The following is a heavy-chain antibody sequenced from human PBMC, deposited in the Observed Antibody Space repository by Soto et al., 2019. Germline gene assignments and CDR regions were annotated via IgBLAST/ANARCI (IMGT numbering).Heavy chain of an antibody. J-gene: IGHJ4*02. CDR1: GYTFISYG. D-gene: IGHD5-12*01. CDR3: EGGLRGYSGYDGPMF. CDR2: LSAYNGNT. Sequence: QVQLVQSGAEVKKPGASVKVSCKASGYTFISYGISWVRQAPGQGLEWMGWLSAYNGNTNYAQKLQGRVTMTTDTSTSTGYSELRRLRSDDTAVYCGEGGLRGYSGYDGPMFWGQGTLVTVSS. V-gene: IGHV1-18*01.